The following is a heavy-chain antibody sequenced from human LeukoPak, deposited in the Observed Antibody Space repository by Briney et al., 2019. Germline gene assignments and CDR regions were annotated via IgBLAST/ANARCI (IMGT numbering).Heavy chain of an antibody. V-gene: IGHV5-51*01. Sequence: GESLKISCKGSGYSSTSYWIGWVRQMPGKGLEWMGIIYPSDSDTRYSPSFQGQVAISADKSISTAYLQWSSLKASDTAMYYCARQDSNYHADYWGQGTLVTVSS. CDR3: ARQDSNYHADY. CDR1: GYSSTSYW. D-gene: IGHD4-11*01. CDR2: IYPSDSDT. J-gene: IGHJ4*02.